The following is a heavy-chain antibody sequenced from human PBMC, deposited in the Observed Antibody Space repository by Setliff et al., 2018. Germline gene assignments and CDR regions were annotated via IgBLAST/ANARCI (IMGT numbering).Heavy chain of an antibody. D-gene: IGHD3-10*01. CDR2: IYYSGST. CDR3: ARDGGLWFGDQHFDY. J-gene: IGHJ4*02. CDR1: GGSISSHY. V-gene: IGHV4-59*11. Sequence: PSETLSLTCTVSGGSISSHYWSWIRQPSGKGLEWIGSIYYSGSTNYNPSLKSRVTISVDTSKNQFSLKLSSVTAADPAVYYCARDGGLWFGDQHFDYWGQGTLVTVSS.